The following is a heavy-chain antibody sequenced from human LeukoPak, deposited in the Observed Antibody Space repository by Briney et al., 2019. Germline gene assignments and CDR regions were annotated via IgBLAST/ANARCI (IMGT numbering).Heavy chain of an antibody. CDR2: ITGSGTGT. CDR3: ARMGKGTLDY. J-gene: IGHJ4*02. CDR1: GFTFSSDA. D-gene: IGHD1-1*01. V-gene: IGHV3-23*01. Sequence: GGSPRLSCAASGFTFSSDAMSWVRQAPGKGLEWVSAITGSGTGTYYADSVKGRFTISRDDSKNTPYLQMNSLRAEDTAVYYCARMGKGTLDYWGQGTLVTVSS.